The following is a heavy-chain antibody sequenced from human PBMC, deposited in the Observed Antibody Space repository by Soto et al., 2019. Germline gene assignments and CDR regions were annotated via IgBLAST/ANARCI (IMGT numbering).Heavy chain of an antibody. Sequence: PGGSLRLSCAASGFTFSSYGMHWVRQAPGKGLECVAVIWYDGSNKYYADSVKGRFTISRDNSKNTLYLQMNSLRAEDTAVYYCARDSVLNFYYGSGSPPSGMDVWGQGTTVTVYS. CDR3: ARDSVLNFYYGSGSPPSGMDV. CDR2: IWYDGSNK. V-gene: IGHV3-33*01. D-gene: IGHD3-10*01. CDR1: GFTFSSYG. J-gene: IGHJ6*02.